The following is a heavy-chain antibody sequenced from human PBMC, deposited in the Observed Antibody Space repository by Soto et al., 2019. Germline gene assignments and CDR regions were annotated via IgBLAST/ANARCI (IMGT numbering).Heavy chain of an antibody. V-gene: IGHV1-24*01. J-gene: IGHJ5*02. D-gene: IGHD6-13*01. CDR1: GYTLTELS. CDR2: FDPEDGET. CDR3: ATRRGYSRSWHNWFDP. Sequence: GASVKVSCKVSGYTLTELSMHWVRQAPGKGLEWMGGFDPEDGETIYAQKFQGRVTMTEDTSTDTAYMELSSLRSEDTAVYYCATRRGYSRSWHNWFDPWGQGTLVTVSS.